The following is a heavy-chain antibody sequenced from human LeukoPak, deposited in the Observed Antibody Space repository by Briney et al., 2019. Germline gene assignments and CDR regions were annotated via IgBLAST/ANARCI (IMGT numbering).Heavy chain of an antibody. D-gene: IGHD5-24*01. V-gene: IGHV3-23*01. Sequence: GGSLRLSCAASGFTFSSYAMSWVRQAPGKGLEWVSGISGSGDNTYYADSVKGRFTISRDNSKNTLSLQMNSLRAEDTAVYYCARDGGDGYRNDAFDIWGQGTMVTVSS. CDR1: GFTFSSYA. CDR3: ARDGGDGYRNDAFDI. CDR2: ISGSGDNT. J-gene: IGHJ3*02.